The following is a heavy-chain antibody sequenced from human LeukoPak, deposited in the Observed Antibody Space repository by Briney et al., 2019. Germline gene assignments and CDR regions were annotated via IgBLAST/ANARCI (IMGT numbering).Heavy chain of an antibody. V-gene: IGHV3-64D*06. J-gene: IGHJ6*04. CDR2: ISSNGGST. Sequence: GGSLRLSCSASGFTFSSYAMHWVRQAPGKGLEYVSAISSNGGSTYYADSVEGRFTISRDNSKNTLYLQMSSLRAEDTAVYYCVKDGGAGYYGSGSYYNYCYYYGMDVWGKGTTVTVSS. D-gene: IGHD3-10*01. CDR3: VKDGGAGYYGSGSYYNYCYYYGMDV. CDR1: GFTFSSYA.